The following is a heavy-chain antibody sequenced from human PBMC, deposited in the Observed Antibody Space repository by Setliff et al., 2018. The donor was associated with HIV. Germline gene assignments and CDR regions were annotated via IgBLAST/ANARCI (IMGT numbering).Heavy chain of an antibody. Sequence: GGSLRLSCGASGFAVSSFGMHWVRQVPGKGLEWVAVIWNDGSNQFYADSVKGRFTISRDISKNTLYLQMNSLRAEDTAVYYCTKERYGSTGYGFWGQGTLVTVSS. J-gene: IGHJ4*02. CDR1: GFAVSSFG. CDR2: IWNDGSNQ. V-gene: IGHV3-33*06. D-gene: IGHD3-22*01. CDR3: TKERYGSTGYGF.